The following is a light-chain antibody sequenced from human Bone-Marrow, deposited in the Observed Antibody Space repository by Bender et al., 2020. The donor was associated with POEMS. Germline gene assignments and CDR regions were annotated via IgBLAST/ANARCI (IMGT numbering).Light chain of an antibody. CDR3: SSYDATTTLFV. CDR1: SGDVGTYDL. CDR2: DVS. V-gene: IGLV2-23*02. J-gene: IGLJ1*01. Sequence: QSALTQPAFVSGSPGQSLTISCTGSSGDVGTYDLISWYQQHPGKTPFVLIYDVSKRPSGVADRFSASRSGRTASLTISGLQAEDEADYCCSSYDATTTLFVFGSGTKVSVL.